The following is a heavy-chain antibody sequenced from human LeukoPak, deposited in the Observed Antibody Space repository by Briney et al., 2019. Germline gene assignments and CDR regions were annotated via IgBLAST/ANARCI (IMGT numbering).Heavy chain of an antibody. V-gene: IGHV3-30*18. CDR1: GFTFSSYG. D-gene: IGHD6-25*01. Sequence: GGSLRLSCAASGFTFSSYGMHWVRQAPGKGLEWVAVISYDGSNKYYADSVKGRFTISRDNSKNTLYLQMNSLRAEDTAVYYCAKDRGLAAKDYYYYYMDVWGKGTTVTVSS. J-gene: IGHJ6*03. CDR2: ISYDGSNK. CDR3: AKDRGLAAKDYYYYYMDV.